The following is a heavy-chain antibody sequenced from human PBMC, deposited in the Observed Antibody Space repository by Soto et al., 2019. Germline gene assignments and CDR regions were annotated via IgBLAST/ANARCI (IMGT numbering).Heavy chain of an antibody. D-gene: IGHD6-19*01. CDR1: GFTFSSFG. CDR3: ARSSTSGWPY. Sequence: GGSLRLSCAASGFTFSSFGMHWVRQAPGKGLEWVAIISYDGGKKHYADSVKGRFTISRDKSNNTVHLQMNSLRTEDTAIYFCARSSTSGWPYWGQGTRVTVS. CDR2: ISYDGGKK. V-gene: IGHV3-30-3*01. J-gene: IGHJ4*02.